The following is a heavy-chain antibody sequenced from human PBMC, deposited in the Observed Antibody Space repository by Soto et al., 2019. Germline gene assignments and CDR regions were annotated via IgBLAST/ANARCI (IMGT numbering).Heavy chain of an antibody. CDR3: AREGLRFLEWLSGNWFDP. CDR1: GFTFSDYY. D-gene: IGHD3-3*01. CDR2: ISSSGSTI. Sequence: GGSLRLSCAASGFTFSDYYMSWIRQAPGKGLEWVSYISSSGSTIYYADSVKGRFTISRDNAKNSLYLQMNSLRAEDTAVYYCAREGLRFLEWLSGNWFDPWGQGTLVTVSS. V-gene: IGHV3-11*01. J-gene: IGHJ5*02.